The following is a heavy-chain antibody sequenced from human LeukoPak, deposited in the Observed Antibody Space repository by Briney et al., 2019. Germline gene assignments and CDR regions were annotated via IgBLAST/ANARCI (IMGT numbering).Heavy chain of an antibody. Sequence: GGSLRLSCAASGFTLSSCAMNWVRQAPGKGLEWVSSISRSSTYIYYADSVKGRFTISRDNAKNSLYLQMNSLRAEDTAVYYCASRRSAYCGGDCPEGYWGQGTLVTVSS. CDR1: GFTLSSCA. D-gene: IGHD2-21*02. J-gene: IGHJ4*02. V-gene: IGHV3-21*01. CDR2: ISRSSTYI. CDR3: ASRRSAYCGGDCPEGY.